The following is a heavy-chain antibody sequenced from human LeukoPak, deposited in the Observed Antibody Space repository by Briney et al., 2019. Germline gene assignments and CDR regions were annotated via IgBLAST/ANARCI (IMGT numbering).Heavy chain of an antibody. CDR1: GGTFSSYA. CDR2: IIPIFGTA. J-gene: IGHJ6*03. V-gene: IGHV1-69*13. Sequence: GASVKASCKASGGTFSSYAISWVRQAPGQGLEWMGGIIPIFGTANYAQKFQGRVTITADESTSTAYMELSSLRSEDTAVYYCARDGRTTVSPRGYYYYHYYMDVWGKGTTVTVSS. CDR3: ARDGRTTVSPRGYYYYHYYMDV. D-gene: IGHD4-11*01.